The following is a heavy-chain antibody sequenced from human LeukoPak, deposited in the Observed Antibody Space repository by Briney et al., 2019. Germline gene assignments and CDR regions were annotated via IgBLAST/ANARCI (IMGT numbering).Heavy chain of an antibody. CDR1: GGSIRSSYYY. V-gene: IGHV4-39*07. D-gene: IGHD3-10*02. CDR2: IYDSGST. J-gene: IGHJ5*02. Sequence: SETLSLTCTVSGGSIRSSYYYWGWIRQPPGKGLEWIGSIYDSGSTYYNPSLKSRVTISVDTSKNQFSLRLRSVTAADTAVYYCARFIPSSGIDPWGQGTLVTVSS. CDR3: ARFIPSSGIDP.